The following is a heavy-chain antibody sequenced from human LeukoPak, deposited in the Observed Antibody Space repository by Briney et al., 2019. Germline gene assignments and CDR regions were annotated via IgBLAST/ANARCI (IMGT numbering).Heavy chain of an antibody. J-gene: IGHJ4*02. CDR2: ISGSGGST. CDR1: GFTFSSSA. V-gene: IGHV3-23*01. D-gene: IGHD3-3*01. CDR3: AKDEGFTIFGPIDY. Sequence: GGSLRLSCAASGFTFSSSAMSWVRQAPGKGLEWVSAISGSGGSTYYADSVKGRFTISRDNSKNTLYLQMNSLRAEDTAVYYCAKDEGFTIFGPIDYWGQGTLVTVSS.